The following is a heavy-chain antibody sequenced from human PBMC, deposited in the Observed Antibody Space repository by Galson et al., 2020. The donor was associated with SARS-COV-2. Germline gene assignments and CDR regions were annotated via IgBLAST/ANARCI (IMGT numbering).Heavy chain of an antibody. CDR3: TADGYSSGGPGSFYCGMGA. V-gene: IGHV3-15*01. CDR1: GFTFSNAW. D-gene: IGHD6-19*01. Sequence: GGSLRLSCAASGFTFSNAWMSWVRQAPGKGLEWVGRIKSNTDGTTTDYAAPVKGRFTISRDDTKNTLYMQMNSLKTEGTAVYYWTADGYSSGGPGSFYCGMGAWGQGNPVTGSS. J-gene: IGHJ6*02. CDR2: IKSNTDGTTT.